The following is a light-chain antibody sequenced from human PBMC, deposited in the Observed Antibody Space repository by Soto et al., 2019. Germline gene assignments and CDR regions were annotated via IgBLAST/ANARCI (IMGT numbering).Light chain of an antibody. J-gene: IGKJ4*01. V-gene: IGKV1-9*01. CDR3: QQFNSSPFT. CDR1: QDIRSS. CDR2: TVS. Sequence: DIQLTQSPSFLSASVGDRLTITCRASQDIRSSLAWYQQKPGKAPNLLIYTVSTLQSGVPSRFSGSRSGTEXXLXXXSLQPEDFATYYCQQFNSSPFTFGGGTKVEI.